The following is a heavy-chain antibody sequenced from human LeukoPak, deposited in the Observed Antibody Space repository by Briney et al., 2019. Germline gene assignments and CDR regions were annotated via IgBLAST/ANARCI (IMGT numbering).Heavy chain of an antibody. D-gene: IGHD4-17*01. J-gene: IGHJ6*02. CDR3: ARVSPRDYVLSFYYYYGMDV. Sequence: SETLPLTCAVYGGSFSGYYWSWIRQPPGKGLEWIREINHSGSTNYNPSLKSRVTISVDTSKNQFSLKLSSVTAADTAVYYCARVSPRDYVLSFYYYYGMDVWGQGTTVTVSS. CDR2: INHSGST. V-gene: IGHV4-34*01. CDR1: GGSFSGYY.